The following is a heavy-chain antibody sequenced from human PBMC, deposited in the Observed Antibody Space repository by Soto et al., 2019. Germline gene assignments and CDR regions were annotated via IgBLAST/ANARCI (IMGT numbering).Heavy chain of an antibody. CDR2: IIPIFGTA. Sequence: SVKVSCKASGGTFSSYAISWVRQAPGQGLEWMGGIIPIFGTANYAQKFQGRVTITANKSTSTAYMELSSLRSEDTAVYYCARDGVTIFGVVAYYYYGMDVWGQGTTVTVSS. CDR1: GGTFSSYA. V-gene: IGHV1-69*06. J-gene: IGHJ6*02. CDR3: ARDGVTIFGVVAYYYYGMDV. D-gene: IGHD3-3*01.